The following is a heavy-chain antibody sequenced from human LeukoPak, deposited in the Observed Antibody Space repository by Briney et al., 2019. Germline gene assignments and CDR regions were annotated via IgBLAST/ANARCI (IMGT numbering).Heavy chain of an antibody. CDR3: ARISRYGLDY. V-gene: IGHV3-7*04. CDR2: IKSDGSEK. CDR1: GFTFSGYW. D-gene: IGHD3-16*01. Sequence: GGSLRLSCAASGFTFSGYWMSWVRQAPGKGLEWLANIKSDGSEKYYVDSVKGRFTISRDNAKNSLYLQMNSLRPEDTAVYYCARISRYGLDYWGQGTLVTVSS. J-gene: IGHJ4*02.